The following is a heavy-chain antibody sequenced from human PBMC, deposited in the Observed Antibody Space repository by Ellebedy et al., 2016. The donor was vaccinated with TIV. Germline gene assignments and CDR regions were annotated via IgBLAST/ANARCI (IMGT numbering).Heavy chain of an antibody. Sequence: GESLKISCAASGFTFSSYTMNWVRQAPGKGLEWVSYIGTSTSSMYYADSVKGRFTISRDNAKNSLYLQMNSLRAEDTAVYYCARDLPWGYNDSRRNDNDAFDIWGQGTMVTVS. CDR2: IGTSTSSM. CDR1: GFTFSSYT. CDR3: ARDLPWGYNDSRRNDNDAFDI. D-gene: IGHD3-22*01. J-gene: IGHJ3*02. V-gene: IGHV3-48*04.